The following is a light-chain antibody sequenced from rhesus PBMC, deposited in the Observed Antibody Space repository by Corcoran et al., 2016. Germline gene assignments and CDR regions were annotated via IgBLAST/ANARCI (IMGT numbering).Light chain of an antibody. Sequence: DIQMTQSPSSLSASVGDRVTITCRASQGITNDLVWYQQKPGDTPKLLIYGASSLQSGIPSRLSGSGSGTDFTLTISSLQPEDFATYYCQHYYSTPWTFGQGTEVEIK. CDR2: GAS. CDR1: QGITND. CDR3: QHYYSTPWT. V-gene: IGKV1-21*01. J-gene: IGKJ1*01.